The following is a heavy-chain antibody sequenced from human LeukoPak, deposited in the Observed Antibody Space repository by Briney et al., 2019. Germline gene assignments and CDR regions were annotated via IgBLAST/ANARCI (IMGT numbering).Heavy chain of an antibody. CDR3: AREVSRFDKRYFDL. CDR2: IYHSGST. D-gene: IGHD3-16*01. Sequence: PSETLSLTCTVSGYSISSGYYWGWIRQPPGKGLEWIGSIYHSGSTYYNPSLKSRVTISVDTSKNQFSLKLSSVTAADTAVYYCAREVSRFDKRYFDLWGRGTLVTVSS. V-gene: IGHV4-38-2*02. J-gene: IGHJ2*01. CDR1: GYSISSGYY.